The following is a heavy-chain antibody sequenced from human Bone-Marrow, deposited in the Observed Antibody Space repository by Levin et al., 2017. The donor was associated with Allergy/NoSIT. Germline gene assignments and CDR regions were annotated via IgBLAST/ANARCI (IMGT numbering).Heavy chain of an antibody. CDR1: GFKFDDYA. D-gene: IGHD3-10*01. CDR3: AKSGFGDLYFHGMDV. J-gene: IGHJ6*02. CDR2: MSWNSGNI. Sequence: SCTASGFKFDDYAMHWVRQAPGKGLEWVSGMSWNSGNIGYADSMKGRFTISRDNAKNSLYLQMNSLRAEDTALYYCAKSGFGDLYFHGMDVWGQGTTVTVSS. V-gene: IGHV3-9*01.